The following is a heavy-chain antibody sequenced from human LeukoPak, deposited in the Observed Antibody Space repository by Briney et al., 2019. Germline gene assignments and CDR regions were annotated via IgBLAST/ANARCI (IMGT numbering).Heavy chain of an antibody. Sequence: GGSLRLSCAASGFTFSSYSMNWVRQAPGKGLEWVSSISSSSSYIYYADSVKGRFTISRDNTKNSLYLQMDSLRAEDTAVYYCARKPLAARPSWGQGTLVTVSS. CDR3: ARKPLAARPS. CDR2: ISSSSSYI. D-gene: IGHD6-6*01. V-gene: IGHV3-21*01. J-gene: IGHJ5*02. CDR1: GFTFSSYS.